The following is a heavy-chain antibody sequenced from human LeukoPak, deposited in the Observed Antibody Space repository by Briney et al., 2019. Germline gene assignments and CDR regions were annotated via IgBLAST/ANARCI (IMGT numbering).Heavy chain of an antibody. CDR1: GGSFSGYY. CDR3: ALSGSYYGGDEQRMFDY. D-gene: IGHD1-26*01. CDR2: INHSGST. Sequence: SETLSLTCAVYGGSFSGYYWSWIRQPPGKGLEWIGEINHSGSTNYNPSLKSRVTISVDTSKDQFSLKLSSVTAADTAVYYCALSGSYYGGDEQRMFDYWGQGTLVTVSS. V-gene: IGHV4-34*01. J-gene: IGHJ4*02.